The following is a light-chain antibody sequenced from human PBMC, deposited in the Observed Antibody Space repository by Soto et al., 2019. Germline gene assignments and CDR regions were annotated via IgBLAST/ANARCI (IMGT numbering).Light chain of an antibody. Sequence: EIVLTQSPATLSLSPGERATLSCRASQNVRDSLVWYQQRPGQAPRLLIYDVSNRATGIPARFSGSGSGTDFTVTISSLEPEDVAVYYCHQRYSWPITFGQGTRLEMK. J-gene: IGKJ5*01. CDR1: QNVRDS. CDR2: DVS. V-gene: IGKV3-11*01. CDR3: HQRYSWPIT.